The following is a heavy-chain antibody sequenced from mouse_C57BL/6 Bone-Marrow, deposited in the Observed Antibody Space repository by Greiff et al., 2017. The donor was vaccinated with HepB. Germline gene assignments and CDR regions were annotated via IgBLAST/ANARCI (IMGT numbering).Heavy chain of an antibody. V-gene: IGHV3-6*01. J-gene: IGHJ4*01. Sequence: EVKLLESGPGLVKPSQSLSLTCSVTGYSITSGYYWNWIRQFPGNKLEWMGYISYDGSNNYNPSLKNRISITRDTSKNQFFLKLNSVTTEDTATYYCAMGDYCYDEDAMDYWGQGTSVTVSS. CDR3: AMGDYCYDEDAMDY. CDR1: GYSITSGYY. CDR2: ISYDGSN. D-gene: IGHD2-12*01.